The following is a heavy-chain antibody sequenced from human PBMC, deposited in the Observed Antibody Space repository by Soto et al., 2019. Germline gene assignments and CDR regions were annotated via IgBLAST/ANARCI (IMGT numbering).Heavy chain of an antibody. CDR3: ARVGEESSGEKPPPYYYYGMEG. CDR2: INPSGGST. V-gene: IGHV1-46*01. D-gene: IGHD2-15*01. Sequence: ASMKLSSKASGYTSTTYYMHGVRHTHGQGLEWMGIINPSGGSTSYAQKFQGRVTMTRNTSTSTVYMALSSLRSEDTAVYYCARVGEESSGEKPPPYYYYGMEGWGQGTTVTVAS. CDR1: GYTSTTYY. J-gene: IGHJ6*01.